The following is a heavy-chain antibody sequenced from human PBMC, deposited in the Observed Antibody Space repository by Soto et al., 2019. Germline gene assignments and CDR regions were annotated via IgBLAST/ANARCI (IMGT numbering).Heavy chain of an antibody. J-gene: IGHJ6*02. CDR3: ARDRNYYDSSGYSNYYYYGMDV. CDR2: IYYSGST. D-gene: IGHD3-22*01. Sequence: SETLSLTCTVSGGSISSYYWSWIRQPPGKGLEWIGYIYYSGSTNYNPSLKSRVTISVDTSKNQFSLKLSSVTAADTAVYYCARDRNYYDSSGYSNYYYYGMDVWGQGTTVTVSS. V-gene: IGHV4-59*01. CDR1: GGSISSYY.